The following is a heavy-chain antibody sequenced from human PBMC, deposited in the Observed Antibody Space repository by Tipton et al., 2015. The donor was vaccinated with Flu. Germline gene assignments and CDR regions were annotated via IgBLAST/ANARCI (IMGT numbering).Heavy chain of an antibody. D-gene: IGHD4-11*01. CDR3: VRRDYSNYVSDPKSWFDP. CDR1: GDSISSDYH. J-gene: IGHJ5*02. Sequence: TLSLTCAVSGDSISSDYHWGWIRQFPGKRLEWIGTVSRSGNTNYNPSLKSRVTISIDTSKNQFSLKMKTVTAADKAVYYCVRRDYSNYVSDPKSWFDPWGQGTLVTVSS. CDR2: VSRSGNT. V-gene: IGHV4-38-2*01.